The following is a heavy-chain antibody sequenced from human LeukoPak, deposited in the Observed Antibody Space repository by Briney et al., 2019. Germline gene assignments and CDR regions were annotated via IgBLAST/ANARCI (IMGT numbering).Heavy chain of an antibody. J-gene: IGHJ3*02. D-gene: IGHD1-7*01. Sequence: PSETLSLTCTVSGGSISSYYWSWIRQPPGKGLEWIGYIYYSGSTNYNPSLKSRVTISVDTSKNQFSLKLSSVTAAETAVYYCAREELLPKRTNAFDIWGQGTMVTVSS. CDR1: GGSISSYY. CDR2: IYYSGST. V-gene: IGHV4-59*01. CDR3: AREELLPKRTNAFDI.